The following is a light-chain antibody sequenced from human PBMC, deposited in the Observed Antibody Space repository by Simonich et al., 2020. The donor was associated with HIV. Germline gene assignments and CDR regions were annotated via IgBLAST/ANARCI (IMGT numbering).Light chain of an antibody. V-gene: IGLV2-23*03. J-gene: IGLJ3*02. CDR2: EGN. CDR3: CSYAGSSTFRV. CDR1: SSDVGSYNL. Sequence: QSALTQPASVSGSPGQSLTISCAGTSSDVGSYNLVSWYQKHPGKAPKLMIYEGNKRPSGVSNRFSGSKSGNTASLTISGLQAEDEADYYCCSYAGSSTFRVFGGGTKLTVL.